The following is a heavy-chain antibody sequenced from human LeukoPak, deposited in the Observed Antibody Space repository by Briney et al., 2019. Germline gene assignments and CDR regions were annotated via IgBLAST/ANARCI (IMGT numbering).Heavy chain of an antibody. D-gene: IGHD3-9*01. Sequence: PGGSLRLSCAASGFTFSNYWMHWVRQAPGKGLVWVSRIYVDGRSTTYAGSVKGRFTISRDNAKNTLYLQMNSLRAEDAAVYYCVRDPYDILTGPYFDYWGQGTLVTVSS. CDR1: GFTFSNYW. CDR3: VRDPYDILTGPYFDY. J-gene: IGHJ4*02. V-gene: IGHV3-74*03. CDR2: IYVDGRST.